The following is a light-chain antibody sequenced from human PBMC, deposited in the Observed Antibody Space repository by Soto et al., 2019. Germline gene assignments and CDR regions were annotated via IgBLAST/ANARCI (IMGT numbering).Light chain of an antibody. CDR3: QQYGSSLTCT. Sequence: EMVLTQSPGTLSLSPGERATLSCRASQSVSSSYLAWYQQKPGQAPRLLIYGASSRATGIPDRFSGSGSGTPFTLTISRLEPEDFAVYYCQQYGSSLTCTLSQGTKVDIK. J-gene: IGKJ1*01. V-gene: IGKV3-20*01. CDR1: QSVSSSY. CDR2: GAS.